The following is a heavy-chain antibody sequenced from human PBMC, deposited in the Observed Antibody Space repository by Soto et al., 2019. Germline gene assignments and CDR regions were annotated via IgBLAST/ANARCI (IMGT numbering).Heavy chain of an antibody. CDR2: IYYSGST. J-gene: IGHJ3*02. V-gene: IGHV4-39*01. CDR1: GGSISSSSYY. Sequence: QLQLQESGPGLVKPSETLSLTCTVSGGSISSSSYYWGWIRQPPGKGLEWIGSIYYSGSTYYNPSLKSRVTISVDTSKNQFSLKLSSVTAADTAVYYCATMLLWFGEYDAFDIWGQGTMVTVSS. D-gene: IGHD3-10*01. CDR3: ATMLLWFGEYDAFDI.